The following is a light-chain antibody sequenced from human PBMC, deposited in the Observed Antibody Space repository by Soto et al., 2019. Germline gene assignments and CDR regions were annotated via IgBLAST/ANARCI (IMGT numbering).Light chain of an antibody. Sequence: DIQMTQSPSTLSASLGDRVTITCRASQSVRSWLACYQHKPGRAPKFLIYYASSLESGVPSRFSGSGSGTEFPLTISSLQADDFSTYYCQQYNSYSWTFGQGTKVDI. CDR1: QSVRSW. CDR2: YAS. V-gene: IGKV1-5*01. CDR3: QQYNSYSWT. J-gene: IGKJ1*01.